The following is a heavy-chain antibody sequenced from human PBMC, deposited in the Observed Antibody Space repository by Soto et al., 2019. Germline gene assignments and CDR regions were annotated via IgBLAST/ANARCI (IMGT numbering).Heavy chain of an antibody. CDR2: IYYSGST. CDR1: GGSISSYY. D-gene: IGHD3-22*01. V-gene: IGHV4-59*01. J-gene: IGHJ6*02. CDR3: ARFYYDSSGYLPSPYYYYYGMGV. Sequence: SETLSLTCTVSGGSISSYYWSWIRQPPGKGLEWIGYIYYSGSTNYNPSLKSRVTISVDTSKNQFSLKLSSVTAADTAVYYCARFYYDSSGYLPSPYYYYYGMGVWGQGTTVTVSS.